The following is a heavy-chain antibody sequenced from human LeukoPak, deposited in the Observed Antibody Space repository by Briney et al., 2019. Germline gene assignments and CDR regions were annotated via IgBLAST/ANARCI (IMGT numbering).Heavy chain of an antibody. Sequence: SETLSLTCTVSGGSISSSSYYWGWIRQPPGKGLEWIGSIYYSGSTYYNPSLKSRVTISVDTSKNQFSLKLSSVTAADTAVYYCTTIFGVGVGYWGQGTLVTVSS. D-gene: IGHD3-3*01. CDR3: TTIFGVGVGY. J-gene: IGHJ4*02. CDR1: GGSISSSSYY. CDR2: IYYSGST. V-gene: IGHV4-39*01.